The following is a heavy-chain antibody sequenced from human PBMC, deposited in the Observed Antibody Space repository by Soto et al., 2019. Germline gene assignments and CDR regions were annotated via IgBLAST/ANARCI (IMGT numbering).Heavy chain of an antibody. Sequence: QVQLQESGPGLVKPSGTLSLTCAVSGDSVSSPYYWCWVRQPPGKGLEWIGEVFHTGTTSYNPSPSXXFTISMDKPIHQSSLSLSSVTAADPAVYYCARSAGCYAIPAWGPGTLVIVSS. CDR2: VFHTGTT. J-gene: IGHJ5*02. CDR3: ARSAGCYAIPA. D-gene: IGHD2-21*01. CDR1: GDSVSSPYY. V-gene: IGHV4-4*02.